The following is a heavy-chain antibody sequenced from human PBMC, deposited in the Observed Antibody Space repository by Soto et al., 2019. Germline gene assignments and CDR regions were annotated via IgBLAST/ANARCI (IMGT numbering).Heavy chain of an antibody. Sequence: GGSLRLSCAASGFEFSNYAMSWVRQAPGKGLEWVSLISATGGGTYYADSVKGRFTISRDNSHNTLYLQVHSLAAEDTAVYYCAKDRRAGGNSAFYFDFWGQGAQVTVSS. CDR2: ISATGGGT. D-gene: IGHD3-16*01. V-gene: IGHV3-23*01. J-gene: IGHJ4*02. CDR1: GFEFSNYA. CDR3: AKDRRAGGNSAFYFDF.